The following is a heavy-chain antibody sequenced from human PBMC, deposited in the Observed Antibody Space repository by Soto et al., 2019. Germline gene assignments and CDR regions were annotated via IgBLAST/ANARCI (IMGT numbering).Heavy chain of an antibody. CDR1: GFSLSTSGVG. Sequence: GSGSTLVNPTQTITLTCYFSGFSLSTSGVGVGWIRQTPGKALGWLALIYWNDDKRYSPSLKSRLTITKDTSKNQVVLTMTNMDPVDTATYYYAHSIRAYYYDISGYEMSYWYFDLWGRGTLVTVSS. J-gene: IGHJ2*01. CDR2: IYWNDDK. V-gene: IGHV2-5*01. D-gene: IGHD3-22*01. CDR3: AHSIRAYYYDISGYEMSYWYFDL.